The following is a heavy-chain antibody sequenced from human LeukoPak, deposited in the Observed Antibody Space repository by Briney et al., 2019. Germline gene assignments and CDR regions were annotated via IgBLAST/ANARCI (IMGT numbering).Heavy chain of an antibody. D-gene: IGHD4-17*01. J-gene: IGHJ3*02. Sequence: QPGGSLRLSCAASGFTFSSYWMHWVRQAPGKGLVWVSRINSDGSSTIYADSVKGRFTISRDNAKNTLYLQMNSLRAEDTAVYYCARDYGDYVDAFDIWGQGTMVTVSS. CDR2: INSDGSST. CDR3: ARDYGDYVDAFDI. V-gene: IGHV3-74*01. CDR1: GFTFSSYW.